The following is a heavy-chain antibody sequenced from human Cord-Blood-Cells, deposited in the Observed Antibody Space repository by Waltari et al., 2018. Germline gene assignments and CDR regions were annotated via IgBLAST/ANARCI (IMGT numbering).Heavy chain of an antibody. Sequence: QVQLVQSGAEVKKPGASVKVSCKAYGYTFTGYYMHWVRQAPGQGLEEMGWSNPNSGDTNYAQKFQGRVTMTRDTSISTAYMELSRLRSDDTAVYYCARDIGGDSSSSGVDYWGQGTLVTVSS. CDR2: SNPNSGDT. J-gene: IGHJ4*02. CDR3: ARDIGGDSSSSGVDY. V-gene: IGHV1-2*02. CDR1: GYTFTGYY. D-gene: IGHD6-6*01.